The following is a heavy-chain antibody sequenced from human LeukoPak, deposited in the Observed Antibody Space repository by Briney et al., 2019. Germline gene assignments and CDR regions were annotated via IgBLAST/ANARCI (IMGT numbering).Heavy chain of an antibody. D-gene: IGHD3-3*01. V-gene: IGHV1-18*01. J-gene: IGHJ6*03. CDR3: ARRNDFWSGYLIPTTYYYYYYMDV. CDR2: ISAYNGNT. CDR1: GYTCTSYG. Sequence: GASVKVSCKASGYTCTSYGISWVRQAPGQGLEWMGWISAYNGNTNYAQKLQGRVTMTTDTSTSTAYMELRSLRSDDTAVYYCARRNDFWSGYLIPTTYYYYYYMDVWGKGTTVTVSS.